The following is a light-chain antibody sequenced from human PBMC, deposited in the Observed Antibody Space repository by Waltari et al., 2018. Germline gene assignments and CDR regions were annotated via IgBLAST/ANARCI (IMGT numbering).Light chain of an antibody. CDR2: GAS. CDR1: QSIRSN. CDR3: QQYNAWPPWT. Sequence: EIVMTQSPATLSVSPGASATLSCRASQSIRSNLAWYQPKPGQAPRLLIYGASTRATGVPARFSGSGSGTEFILTISSLQSEDFAVYYCQQYNAWPPWTFGQGTKVEIK. V-gene: IGKV3-15*01. J-gene: IGKJ1*01.